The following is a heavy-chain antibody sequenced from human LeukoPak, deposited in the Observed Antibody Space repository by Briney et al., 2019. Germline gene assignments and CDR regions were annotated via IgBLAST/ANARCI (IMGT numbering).Heavy chain of an antibody. CDR2: FDPEDAEK. V-gene: IGHV1-24*01. CDR3: ATWDISGAYRAFHI. Sequence: GGSLRLSCAASGFTFSSYGMHWVRQAPGEGLEWMGGFDPEDAEKIYAQKFQGRVTMTEDTSTDTAYMELSSLRSEDTAVYYCATWDISGAYRAFHIWGQGTVVTVSS. J-gene: IGHJ3*02. D-gene: IGHD1-26*01. CDR1: GFTFSSYG.